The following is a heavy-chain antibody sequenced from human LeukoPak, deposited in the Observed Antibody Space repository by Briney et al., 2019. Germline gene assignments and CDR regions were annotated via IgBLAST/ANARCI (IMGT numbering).Heavy chain of an antibody. Sequence: PSETLSLTCTVSGSSISSYYWSWVRQPPGKGLEWIGYIYYSGSTNYNPSLKSRVTISVDTSKNQFSLKLSSVTAADTAVYYCASTRRGAAALDYWGQGTLATVSS. V-gene: IGHV4-59*01. J-gene: IGHJ4*02. D-gene: IGHD6-13*01. CDR2: IYYSGST. CDR1: GSSISSYY. CDR3: ASTRRGAAALDY.